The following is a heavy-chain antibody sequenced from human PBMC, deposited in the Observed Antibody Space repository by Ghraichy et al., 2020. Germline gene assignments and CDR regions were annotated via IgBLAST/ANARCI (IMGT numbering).Heavy chain of an antibody. J-gene: IGHJ6*02. Sequence: SETLSLTCTVSGGSISSSSYYWGWIHQPPGKGLEWIGSIYYSGSTYYNPSLKSRVTISVDTSKNQFSLKLSSVTAADTAVYYCARYHLAAAYRPNYYYYGMDVWGQGTTVTVSS. CDR1: GGSISSSSYY. D-gene: IGHD6-13*01. CDR3: ARYHLAAAYRPNYYYYGMDV. CDR2: IYYSGST. V-gene: IGHV4-39*01.